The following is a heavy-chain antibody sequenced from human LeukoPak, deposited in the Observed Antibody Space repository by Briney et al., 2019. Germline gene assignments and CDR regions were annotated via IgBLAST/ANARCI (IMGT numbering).Heavy chain of an antibody. CDR2: ISAYNGNT. Sequence: ASVKVSCKASGYTFTSYGISWVRQAPGQGLEWMGWISAYNGNTNYAQKLQGRVTVITDTSTSTAYMELRSLRSDDTAVYYCAREGGGAAANDAFDIWGQGTMVTVSS. D-gene: IGHD6-13*01. CDR3: AREGGGAAANDAFDI. CDR1: GYTFTSYG. V-gene: IGHV1-18*01. J-gene: IGHJ3*02.